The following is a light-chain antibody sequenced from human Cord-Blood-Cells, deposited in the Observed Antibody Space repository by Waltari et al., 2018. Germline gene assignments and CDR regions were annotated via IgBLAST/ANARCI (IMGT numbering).Light chain of an antibody. CDR2: GAS. J-gene: IGKJ1*01. CDR3: QQYNNWRWT. V-gene: IGKV3-15*01. Sequence: EIVMTQSPATLSVSPGDRATLSCRASQSVSSNLALYQQKPGQAPRLLIYGASTRATGIPARFSGSGSGTEFTLTISSLQSEDFAVYYCQQYNNWRWTFGQGTKVEIK. CDR1: QSVSSN.